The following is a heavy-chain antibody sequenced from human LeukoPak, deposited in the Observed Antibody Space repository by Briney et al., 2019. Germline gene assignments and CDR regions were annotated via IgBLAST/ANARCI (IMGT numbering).Heavy chain of an antibody. CDR3: ARMVYYYDSSGYNYYFHK. V-gene: IGHV3-66*01. CDR2: IYTSSNT. Sequence: PGGSLRLSCAASGFTVSGNYMSWVRQAPGKGPEWVSVIYTSSNTYYADSVKGRFTISRDTSKNTLSLQMNGLRAEDTAFYYCARMVYYYDSSGYNYYFHKWGQGTLVTVSS. CDR1: GFTVSGNY. D-gene: IGHD3-22*01. J-gene: IGHJ4*02.